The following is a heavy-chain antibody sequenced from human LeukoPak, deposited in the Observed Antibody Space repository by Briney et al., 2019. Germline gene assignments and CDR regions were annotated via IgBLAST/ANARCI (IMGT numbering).Heavy chain of an antibody. Sequence: GGSLRLSCAASGFTFSTYAMTWVXXAPGKGLEWVSGISGSSGTTYYADSVKGRFTVSRDNPKNTLYLQMSSLRAEDXAVXYCATHFDADYWGQGTLVTVSS. V-gene: IGHV3-23*01. CDR3: ATHFDADY. D-gene: IGHD3-9*01. CDR1: GFTFSTYA. J-gene: IGHJ4*02. CDR2: ISGSSGTT.